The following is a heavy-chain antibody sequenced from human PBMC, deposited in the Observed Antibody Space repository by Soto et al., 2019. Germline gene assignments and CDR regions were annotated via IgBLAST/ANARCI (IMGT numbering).Heavy chain of an antibody. CDR2: VGVHNGDT. CDR3: ARDGDSSRWRGWTWFDP. CDR1: GYTFTNYG. V-gene: IGHV1-18*01. J-gene: IGHJ5*02. D-gene: IGHD6-13*01. Sequence: QVQLVQSGAEVKEPGASVKVSCKASGYTFTNYGLMWVRQAPGQGLERMGWVGVHNGDTNYAQNLQGRFTLPIDTSTGPAHMELRSLRPDDTSHYYCARDGDSSRWRGWTWFDPWGQGTLVIVSS.